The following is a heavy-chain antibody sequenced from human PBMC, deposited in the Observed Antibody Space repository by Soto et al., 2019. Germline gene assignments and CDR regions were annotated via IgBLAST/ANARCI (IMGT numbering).Heavy chain of an antibody. D-gene: IGHD1-26*01. CDR3: ARSDSGSYREFDY. CDR1: GYSFTSYW. J-gene: IGHJ4*02. CDR2: IYPGYSDT. Sequence: GDSLKICCKGSGYSFTSYWIGWVRQMPGKGLELMGIIYPGYSDTRYSPSFQGQVTISADKSISTAYLQWSSLKASDTAMYYCARSDSGSYREFDYWGQGTLVTVSS. V-gene: IGHV5-51*01.